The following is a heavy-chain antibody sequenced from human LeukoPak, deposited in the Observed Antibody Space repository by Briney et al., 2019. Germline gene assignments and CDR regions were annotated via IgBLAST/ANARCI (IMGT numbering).Heavy chain of an antibody. CDR1: GFPFDVYW. CDR3: AKEKTVAGWYFDL. D-gene: IGHD6-19*01. CDR2: IKSDGSEE. Sequence: GGSLRLSCVASGFPFDVYWMSWVRQGPGKGLEWVANIKSDGSEEYYADSVKGRLTVSRDNAKNSLFLQMNRLRVEDTAVYYCAKEKTVAGWYFDLWGRGTLVTGSS. J-gene: IGHJ2*01. V-gene: IGHV3-7*01.